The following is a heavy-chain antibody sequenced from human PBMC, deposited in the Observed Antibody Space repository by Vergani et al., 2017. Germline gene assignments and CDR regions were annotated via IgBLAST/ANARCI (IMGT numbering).Heavy chain of an antibody. D-gene: IGHD4-17*01. CDR1: GGPINPSSSF. CDR3: ARFDYGDRWFFDY. CDR2: INYVGRT. V-gene: IGHV4-39*01. J-gene: IGHJ4*02. Sequence: QVQLQESGPGLVKPSETLALTCTVSGGPINPSSSFWGWIRQSPGKGLEWIGSINYVGRTYYIPSLQSRATVFVDTSKNQFSLNLTSVTAADTAVYFCARFDYGDRWFFDYWGRGLLVTVSS.